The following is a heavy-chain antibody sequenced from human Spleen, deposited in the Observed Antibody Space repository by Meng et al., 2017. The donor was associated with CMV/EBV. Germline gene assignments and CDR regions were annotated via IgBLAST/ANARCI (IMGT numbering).Heavy chain of an antibody. CDR2: IIPSLNRP. CDR1: GGTFSNSP. V-gene: IGHV1-69*10. CDR3: ARGSGFLELPQN. J-gene: IGHJ4*02. Sequence: SVKVSCKASGGTFSNSPISWVRQAPGQGLEWMGAIIPSLNRPHYAQTFRGRVTITADKSTSTAYMELSSLGSEDTAIYYCARGSGFLELPQNWGQGTLVTVSS. D-gene: IGHD3-3*01.